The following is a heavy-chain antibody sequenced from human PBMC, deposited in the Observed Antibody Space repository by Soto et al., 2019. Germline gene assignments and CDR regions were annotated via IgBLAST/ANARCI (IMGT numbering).Heavy chain of an antibody. Sequence: SETLSLTCTVSGGSVSSGSYYWSWIRQPPGKGLEWIGYIYYSGSTNYNPSLKSRVTISVDTSKNQFSLKLSSVTAADTAVYYCARDLRYSGGGAPYTYYYGMDVWGQGTTVTVSS. J-gene: IGHJ6*02. CDR3: ARDLRYSGGGAPYTYYYGMDV. CDR2: IYYSGST. CDR1: GGSVSSGSYY. D-gene: IGHD6-19*01. V-gene: IGHV4-61*01.